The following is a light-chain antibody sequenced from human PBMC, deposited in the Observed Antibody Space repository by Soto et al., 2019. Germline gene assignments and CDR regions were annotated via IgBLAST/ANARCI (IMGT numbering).Light chain of an antibody. J-gene: IGKJ1*01. CDR3: QQYGSSPRT. V-gene: IGKV3-20*01. CDR2: GAS. Sequence: TQSPSTLSASVGDRATLSCRASQSVSSSYLAWYQQKPGQAPRLLIYGASSRATGIPGRFSGSGSGTDFTLTISRLEPEDFAVYYCQQYGSSPRTFGQGTKVEIK. CDR1: QSVSSSY.